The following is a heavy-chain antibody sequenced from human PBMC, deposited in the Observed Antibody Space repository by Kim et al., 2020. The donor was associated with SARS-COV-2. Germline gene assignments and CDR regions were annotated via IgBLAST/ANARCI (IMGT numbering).Heavy chain of an antibody. CDR1: GYDFKNFA. J-gene: IGHJ4*02. V-gene: IGHV1-3*01. Sequence: ASVKVSCKASGYDFKNFAMHWLRQAPGQRPEWMGWINLGTGATKYSQTFQGRVTFTRDTSANTAYMDLSSLRPEDTAVYYCARRGWASLGDRYYFDYWGQ. CDR3: ARRGWASLGDRYYFDY. D-gene: IGHD6-19*01. CDR2: INLGTGAT.